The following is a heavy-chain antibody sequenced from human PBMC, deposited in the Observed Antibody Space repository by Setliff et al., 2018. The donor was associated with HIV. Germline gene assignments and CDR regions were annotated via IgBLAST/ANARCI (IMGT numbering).Heavy chain of an antibody. V-gene: IGHV3-23*01. D-gene: IGHD2-15*01. CDR3: ARLRINDF. CDR2: VGAVGAPT. Sequence: PGGSLRLSCAASGFNFNSYAMGWVRQAPGKGLEWVSTVGAVGAPTHYADSVRGRFTISRDNTKNSLYLQMDGLRVEDTAVYYCARLRINDFWGQGTSVTVSS. CDR1: GFNFNSYA. J-gene: IGHJ4*02.